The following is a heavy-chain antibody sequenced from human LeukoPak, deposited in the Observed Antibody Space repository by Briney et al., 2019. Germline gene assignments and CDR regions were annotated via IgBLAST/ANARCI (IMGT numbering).Heavy chain of an antibody. CDR2: INHSGST. Sequence: SETLSLTCAVYGGSFRVYYWSGTRNPPGKGLEGIGEINHSGSTNYNPSLKSRVTISVDTSKNQFSLKLSSVTAADTAVYYCARGALSGDQGFDYWGQGTLVTVSS. J-gene: IGHJ4*02. V-gene: IGHV4-34*01. CDR3: ARGALSGDQGFDY. D-gene: IGHD3-10*01. CDR1: GGSFRVYY.